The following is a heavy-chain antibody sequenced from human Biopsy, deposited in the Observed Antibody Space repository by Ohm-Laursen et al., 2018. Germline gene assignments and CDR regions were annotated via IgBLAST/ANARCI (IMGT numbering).Heavy chain of an antibody. J-gene: IGHJ4*02. CDR3: ATPFQYYDSWGGYPPFDH. CDR1: GGTFSNYA. V-gene: IGHV1-69*10. Sequence: SVKVSCKASGGTFSNYAISWVRQAPGEGLEWMGGIIAVSGLVNYAPKFQDRVSITADKSTTTAYMELSNLKSEDTAVYYCATPFQYYDSWGGYPPFDHWGQGTPVTVSS. CDR2: IIAVSGLV. D-gene: IGHD3-3*01.